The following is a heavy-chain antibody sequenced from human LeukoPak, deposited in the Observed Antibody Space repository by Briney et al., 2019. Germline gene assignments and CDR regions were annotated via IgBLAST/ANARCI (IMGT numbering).Heavy chain of an antibody. Sequence: SETLSLTCAVYGGSFSGYYWSWIRQPPGKGLEWIGEINHSGSTNYNPSLKSRVTISVDTSKNQFSLKLSSVTAADTAVYYCARRRGSWELSDYWGQGTLVTVSS. J-gene: IGHJ4*02. CDR3: ARRRGSWELSDY. D-gene: IGHD1-26*01. CDR2: INHSGST. CDR1: GGSFSGYY. V-gene: IGHV4-34*01.